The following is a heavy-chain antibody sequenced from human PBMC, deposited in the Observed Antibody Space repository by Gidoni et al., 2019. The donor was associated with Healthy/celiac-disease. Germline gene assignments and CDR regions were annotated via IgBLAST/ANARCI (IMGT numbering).Heavy chain of an antibody. CDR3: AKANQPHIAAAGIDAFDI. D-gene: IGHD6-13*01. CDR2: ISWNSGSI. J-gene: IGHJ3*02. Sequence: WVSGISWNSGSIGYADSVKGRFTISRDNAKNSLYLQMNSLRAEDTALYYCAKANQPHIAAAGIDAFDIWGQGTMVTVSS. V-gene: IGHV3-9*01.